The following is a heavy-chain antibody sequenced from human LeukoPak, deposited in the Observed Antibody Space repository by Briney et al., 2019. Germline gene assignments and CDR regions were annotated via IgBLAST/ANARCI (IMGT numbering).Heavy chain of an antibody. V-gene: IGHV1-69*05. Sequence: SVKVPCKASGGTFSSYAISWVRQAPGQGLEWMGGIIPIFGTANYAQKLQGRVTMTTDTSTSTAYMELRSLRSDDTAVYYCARDRGIQLWLGYFDYWGQGTLVTVSS. CDR1: GGTFSSYA. J-gene: IGHJ4*02. D-gene: IGHD5-18*01. CDR2: IIPIFGTA. CDR3: ARDRGIQLWLGYFDY.